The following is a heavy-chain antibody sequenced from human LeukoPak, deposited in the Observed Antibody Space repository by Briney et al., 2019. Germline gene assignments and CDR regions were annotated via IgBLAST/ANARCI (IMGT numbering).Heavy chain of an antibody. D-gene: IGHD3-10*01. V-gene: IGHV4-59*08. Sequence: SETLSLTCTVSGVSISSYSRSWIRQPPGEGLEWMGYIYYSGGSKYNPSLSSRVNISVHKPKNQFHLKLSSVTAADTAVYYCASSLWFGKLLDYYYYGMDVWGQGTTVTVSS. CDR3: ASSLWFGKLLDYYYYGMDV. CDR2: IYYSGGS. J-gene: IGHJ6*02. CDR1: GVSISSYS.